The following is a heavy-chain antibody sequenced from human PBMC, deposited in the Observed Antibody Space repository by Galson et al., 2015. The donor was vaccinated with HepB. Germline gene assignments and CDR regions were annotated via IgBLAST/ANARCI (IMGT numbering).Heavy chain of an antibody. V-gene: IGHV3-30-3*01. D-gene: IGHD6-13*01. J-gene: IGHJ4*02. Sequence: SLRLSCAASGFTFSSYTMHWVRQAPGKGPEWVALISSDESHKIYADSVKGRFTISRDTSKNTLYLEMNSLRAEDTAVYYCARAHSSRWYGAYWGRGTLVTVAS. CDR2: ISSDESHK. CDR1: GFTFSSYT. CDR3: ARAHSSRWYGAY.